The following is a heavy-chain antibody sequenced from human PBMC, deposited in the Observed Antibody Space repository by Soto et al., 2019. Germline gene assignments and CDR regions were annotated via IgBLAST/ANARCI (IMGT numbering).Heavy chain of an antibody. V-gene: IGHV3-23*01. Sequence: GGSLRLSCAASGFTFSSYAMSWVRQAPGKGLEWVSAISGSGGSTYYADSVKGRFTISRDNSKNTLYLQMNSLRAEDTAVYYCANTRRSGSYYDFEVYWGQGTLVTVSS. J-gene: IGHJ4*02. D-gene: IGHD1-26*01. CDR3: ANTRRSGSYYDFEVY. CDR2: ISGSGGST. CDR1: GFTFSSYA.